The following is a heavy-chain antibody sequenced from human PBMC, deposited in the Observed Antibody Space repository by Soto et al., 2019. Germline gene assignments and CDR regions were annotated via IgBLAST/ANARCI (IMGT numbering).Heavy chain of an antibody. J-gene: IGHJ4*02. V-gene: IGHV4-59*01. CDR2: IYYSGST. D-gene: IGHD3-22*01. Sequence: SETLSLTCTVSGGSISSYYWSWIRQPPGKGLEWIGYIYYSGSTNYNPSLKSRVTISVDTSKNQFSLKLSSVTAADTAVYYCARAGEEYYYDSSGLMVYWGQGTLVTVSS. CDR3: ARAGEEYYYDSSGLMVY. CDR1: GGSISSYY.